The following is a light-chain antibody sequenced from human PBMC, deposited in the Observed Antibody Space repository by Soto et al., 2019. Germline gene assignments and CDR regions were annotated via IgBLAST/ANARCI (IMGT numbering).Light chain of an antibody. V-gene: IGKV1-5*03. CDR1: KDIKTW. J-gene: IGKJ5*01. CDR2: GAS. Sequence: DIQMTQSPSTLSASIGDRVTITCRATKDIKTWLAWYQQRPGQAPTLLIYGASSLESGVPSRFSGSGYGTEFTLTISSLQPDDSAVYYCQQYKSYLTFGQGTRLEI. CDR3: QQYKSYLT.